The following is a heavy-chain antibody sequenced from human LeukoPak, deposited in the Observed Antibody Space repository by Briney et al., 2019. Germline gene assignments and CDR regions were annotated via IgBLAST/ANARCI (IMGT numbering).Heavy chain of an antibody. D-gene: IGHD3-22*01. CDR3: ARSPSGYRFDY. J-gene: IGHJ5*01. CDR2: ISHSGST. Sequence: SETLSLTCTVSGASFSSGTYFWTWIRQPPGKGLEWIGYISHSGSTNYNPSLKSRVTISLDASKNQFSLKLSSVTAADTAVYFCARSPSGYRFDYWGQRTLVTVSS. V-gene: IGHV4-61*01. CDR1: GASFSSGTYF.